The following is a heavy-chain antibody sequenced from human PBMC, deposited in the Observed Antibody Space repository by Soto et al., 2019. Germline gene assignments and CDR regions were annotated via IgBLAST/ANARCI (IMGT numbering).Heavy chain of an antibody. CDR2: IHYGGAP. CDR3: ARRGRRYSDFLSRPQAVGAFDI. J-gene: IGHJ3*02. V-gene: IGHV4-59*01. D-gene: IGHD3-9*01. CDR1: GGINSDY. Sequence: SETLSLTCSVSGGINSDYWSWIRQPPGKGLEWIGYIHYGGAPKYDPSLESRVTISVDTSKNQFSLKLRSVTAADTAVYYCARRGRRYSDFLSRPQAVGAFDIWGQGTLVTVSS.